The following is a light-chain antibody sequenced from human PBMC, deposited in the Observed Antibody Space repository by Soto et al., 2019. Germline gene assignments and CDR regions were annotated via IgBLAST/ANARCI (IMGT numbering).Light chain of an antibody. CDR2: LAS. J-gene: IGKJ1*01. Sequence: AIQMTQSPSSLSASVGDRVTITCRASQAIRNDLGWYQQKPGKAPKLLIYLASILESGVPSRFSGSGSGTDFTLTISSLQPEDFATYYGLQDYFYPLTFGQGTRVEI. V-gene: IGKV1-6*01. CDR1: QAIRND. CDR3: LQDYFYPLT.